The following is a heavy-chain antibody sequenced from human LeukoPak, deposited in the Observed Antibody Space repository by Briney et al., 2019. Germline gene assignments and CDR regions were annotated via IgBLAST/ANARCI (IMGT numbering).Heavy chain of an antibody. J-gene: IGHJ4*02. Sequence: PGGSLRLSCAASGFTFSSYAMSWVRQAPGKGLEWVSAISGSGGSTYYADSVKGRFTISRDNSKNTLYLQMNSLRAEDTAVYYCAKSTRAARPTPYYFDYWGQGTLVTVSS. D-gene: IGHD6-6*01. CDR2: ISGSGGST. CDR1: GFTFSSYA. CDR3: AKSTRAARPTPYYFDY. V-gene: IGHV3-23*01.